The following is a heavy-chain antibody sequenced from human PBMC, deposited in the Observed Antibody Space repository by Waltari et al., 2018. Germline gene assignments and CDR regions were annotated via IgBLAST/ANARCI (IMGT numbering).Heavy chain of an antibody. CDR2: IDNSGST. D-gene: IGHD3-10*01. V-gene: IGHV4-31*03. Sequence: QVQLQESGPGLVKPSQTLSLTCTVSNVSITRRGSFWRRIRQHPGKGLEWIGYIDNSGSTYYNPSLLSRVTISADTSDNQFSLRLNSVTAADTAVYFCARDRSGSSLFDYWGQGTLVTVSS. J-gene: IGHJ4*02. CDR3: ARDRSGSSLFDY. CDR1: NVSITRRGSF.